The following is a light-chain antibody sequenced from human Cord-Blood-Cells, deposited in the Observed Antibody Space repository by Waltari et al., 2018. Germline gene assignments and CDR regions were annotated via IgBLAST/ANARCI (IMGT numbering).Light chain of an antibody. CDR2: LGS. CDR3: MQALQTPWT. CDR1: QSLLQSNGYNY. J-gene: IGKJ1*01. Sequence: DIVMTQSPLSLPVTPGEPASISCRSSQSLLQSNGYNYLDWYQQKPGPSPQLLIYLGSNRASGVPDRFSGSGSGTDFTLKSSRVEAEDVGVYYCMQALQTPWTFGQGTKVEIK. V-gene: IGKV2-28*01.